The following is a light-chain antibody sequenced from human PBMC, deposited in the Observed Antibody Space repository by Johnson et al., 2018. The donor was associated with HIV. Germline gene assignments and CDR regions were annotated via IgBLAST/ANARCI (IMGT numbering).Light chain of an antibody. CDR3: GTWDSSLSGV. Sequence: QSVLTQPPSVSAAPGQKVTISCSEINSNIGNNYVSWYQQLPGTAPKLLIYDNNKRPSGIPDRFSGSKSGTSATLGIPGLPTGDEADYYCGTWDSSLSGVFGTGTKVTVL. J-gene: IGLJ1*01. V-gene: IGLV1-51*01. CDR2: DNN. CDR1: NSNIGNNY.